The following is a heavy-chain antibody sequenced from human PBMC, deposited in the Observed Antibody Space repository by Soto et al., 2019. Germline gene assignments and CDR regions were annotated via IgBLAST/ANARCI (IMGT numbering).Heavy chain of an antibody. Sequence: SETLSLTCTVSGGSISSGGYYWSWIRQHPGKGLEWIGYIYYSGSTYYNPSLKSRVTISVDTSKNQFSLKLSSVTAADTAVNYCARDILCGSGSDRWGQGTLVTVSS. J-gene: IGHJ4*02. D-gene: IGHD3-10*01. CDR2: IYYSGST. CDR1: GGSISSGGYY. CDR3: ARDILCGSGSDR. V-gene: IGHV4-31*03.